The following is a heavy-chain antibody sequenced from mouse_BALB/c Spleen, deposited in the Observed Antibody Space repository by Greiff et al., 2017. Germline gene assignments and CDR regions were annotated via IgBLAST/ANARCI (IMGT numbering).Heavy chain of an antibody. CDR1: GFTFSDYY. Sequence: EVMLVESGGGLVKPGGSLKLSCAASGFTFSDYYMYWVRQTPEKRLEWVATISDGGSYTYYPDSVKGRFTISRDIAKNNLYLQMSSLKSEDTAMYYCASLSYYGSSYWFAYWGQGTLVTVSA. D-gene: IGHD1-1*01. V-gene: IGHV5-4*02. CDR2: ISDGGSYT. J-gene: IGHJ3*01. CDR3: ASLSYYGSSYWFAY.